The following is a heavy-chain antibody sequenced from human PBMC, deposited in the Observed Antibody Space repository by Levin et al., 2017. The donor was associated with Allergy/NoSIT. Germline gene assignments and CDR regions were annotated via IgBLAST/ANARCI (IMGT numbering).Heavy chain of an antibody. V-gene: IGHV3-33*01. Sequence: QPGGSLRLSCAASGFTFNNYGMHWVRQAPGKGLEWVAVIWNDGNNKYYADSVKGRFTISRDNSKNTLYLQMNSLRVEDTAVYFCARDRGQDAPMDYWGQGTLVTVSS. CDR2: IWNDGNNK. J-gene: IGHJ4*02. CDR1: GFTFNNYG. CDR3: ARDRGQDAPMDY.